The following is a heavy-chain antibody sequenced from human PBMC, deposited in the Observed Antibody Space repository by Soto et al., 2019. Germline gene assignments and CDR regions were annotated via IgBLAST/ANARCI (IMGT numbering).Heavy chain of an antibody. Sequence: GGSLRLSCAASGFTFSSYAMSWVRQAPGNGLEWVSAISGSGGSTYYADSVKGRFTISRDNSKNTLYLQMNSLRAEDTAVYYCAKTYNWGSNNDAFDIWGQGTMVTVSS. CDR3: AKTYNWGSNNDAFDI. J-gene: IGHJ3*02. CDR2: ISGSGGST. CDR1: GFTFSSYA. D-gene: IGHD7-27*01. V-gene: IGHV3-23*01.